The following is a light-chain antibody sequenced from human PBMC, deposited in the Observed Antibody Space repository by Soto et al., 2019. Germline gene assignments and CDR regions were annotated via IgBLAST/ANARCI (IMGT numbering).Light chain of an antibody. CDR1: QNIRDY. V-gene: IGKV1-17*01. CDR3: HTYNSYSLHT. CDR2: LAS. Sequence: DIHMSQSPSSLSASVGDRVTITCRASQNIRDYLNWYQQKAGKAPKLLIYLASSLQTGVPSRFSGSRSGTEFTLTISSLQPDDCATYYCHTYNSYSLHTFGQGTKVDIK. J-gene: IGKJ2*01.